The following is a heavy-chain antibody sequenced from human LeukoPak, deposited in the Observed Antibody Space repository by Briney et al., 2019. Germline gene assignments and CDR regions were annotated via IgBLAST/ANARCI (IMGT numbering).Heavy chain of an antibody. CDR1: GGSISSGGYY. CDR3: ARHYYDFWSGSYYYYGMDV. J-gene: IGHJ6*02. V-gene: IGHV4-31*03. D-gene: IGHD3-3*01. Sequence: SETLSLTCTVSGGSISSGGYYWSWIRQHPGKGLEWIGYIYYSGSTYYNPSLKSRVTISVDTSKNQFSLKLSSVTAADTAVYYCARHYYDFWSGSYYYYGMDVWGQGTTVTVSS. CDR2: IYYSGST.